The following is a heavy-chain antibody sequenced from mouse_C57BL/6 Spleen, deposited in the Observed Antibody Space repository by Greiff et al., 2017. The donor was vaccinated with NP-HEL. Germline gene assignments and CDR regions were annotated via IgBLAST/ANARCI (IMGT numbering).Heavy chain of an antibody. CDR2: INPNNGGT. Sequence: VQLQQSGPELMKPGASVKISCKASGYTFTDYYMNWVKQSHGKSLEWIGDINPNNGGTSYNQKFKGKATLTVDKSSSTAYMELRSLTSEDSAVYYCAVYGNYEGFDVWGTGTTVTVSS. CDR3: AVYGNYEGFDV. CDR1: GYTFTDYY. D-gene: IGHD2-1*01. V-gene: IGHV1-26*01. J-gene: IGHJ1*03.